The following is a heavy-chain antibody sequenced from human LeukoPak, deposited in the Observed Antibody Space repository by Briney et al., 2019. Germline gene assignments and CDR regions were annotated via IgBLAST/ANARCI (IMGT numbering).Heavy chain of an antibody. CDR3: ARPGGVVAPFDP. J-gene: IGHJ5*02. CDR2: VYYSGTT. CDR1: GGPLGSTSYY. Sequence: SETLSLTCTVSGGPLGSTSYYWGWLRQPPGKGLEWIGSVYYSGTTYYNPFLHSRVTISVDTSKNQFSLKLSSVTAADTAVYYCARPGGVVAPFDPWGQGTLVTVSS. V-gene: IGHV4-39*01. D-gene: IGHD5-12*01.